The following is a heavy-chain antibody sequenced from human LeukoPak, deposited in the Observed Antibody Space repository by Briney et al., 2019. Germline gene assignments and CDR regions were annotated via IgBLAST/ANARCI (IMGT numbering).Heavy chain of an antibody. D-gene: IGHD3-22*01. Sequence: GASVKVSCKASGYTFSSYGISWVRQAPGQGLEWMGWISGYNGKTNYAQKLQGRVTMTTDTSTTTAYMELRSLRSDDTAMYYCARDRSSGYPPDAFDIWGPGTMVTISS. CDR3: ARDRSSGYPPDAFDI. J-gene: IGHJ3*02. CDR1: GYTFSSYG. V-gene: IGHV1-18*01. CDR2: ISGYNGKT.